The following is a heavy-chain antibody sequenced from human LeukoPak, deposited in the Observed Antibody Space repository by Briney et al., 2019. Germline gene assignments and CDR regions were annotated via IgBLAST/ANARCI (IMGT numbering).Heavy chain of an antibody. CDR3: ARGSAIVVVPAAIVYMDV. J-gene: IGHJ6*03. V-gene: IGHV4-4*07. Sequence: SETLSLTCTVSGGSISSYYWSWIRQPAGKGLEWIGRIYTSGGTNYNPSLKSRVTMSVDTSKNQFSLKLSSVTAADTAVYYCARGSAIVVVPAAIVYMDVWGNGTTVTVSS. CDR2: IYTSGGT. CDR1: GGSISSYY. D-gene: IGHD2-2*01.